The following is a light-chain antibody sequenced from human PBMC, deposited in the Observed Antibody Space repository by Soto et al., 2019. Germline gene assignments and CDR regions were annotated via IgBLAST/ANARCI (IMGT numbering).Light chain of an antibody. CDR2: DAS. V-gene: IGKV1-5*01. J-gene: IGKJ4*01. Sequence: IQLTQSPSSLSASVGDRVTITCRASQSISSWLAWYQQKPKKAPKLLIYDASILESGVPSRFSGSGSGTEFTLTISSLQPDDFATYYCQQYNTYPLTFGGGTKVDIK. CDR1: QSISSW. CDR3: QQYNTYPLT.